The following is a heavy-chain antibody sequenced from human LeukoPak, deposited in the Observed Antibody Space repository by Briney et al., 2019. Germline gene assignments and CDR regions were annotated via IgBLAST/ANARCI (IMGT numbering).Heavy chain of an antibody. D-gene: IGHD3-10*01. Sequence: PSETLSLTCTVSGASVSSGYYYWSWIRQPPGKGLEWIGYIYYSGSTNYNPSLKSRVTISVDTSKNQFSLKLSSVTAADTAVYYCARSGEWRWRPDAFDIWGQGTMVTVSS. CDR3: ARSGEWRWRPDAFDI. CDR2: IYYSGST. CDR1: GASVSSGYYY. V-gene: IGHV4-61*01. J-gene: IGHJ3*02.